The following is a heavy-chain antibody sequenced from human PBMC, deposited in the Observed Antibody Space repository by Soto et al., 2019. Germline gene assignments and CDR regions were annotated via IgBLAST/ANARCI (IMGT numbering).Heavy chain of an antibody. CDR1: GFTFSSYS. CDR2: ISSSSSTI. J-gene: IGHJ4*02. D-gene: IGHD3-22*01. V-gene: IGHV3-48*02. CDR3: AREDSSGYLLCDY. Sequence: EVQLVESGGGLVQPGGSLRLSCAASGFTFSSYSMNWVRQAPGKGLEWVSYISSSSSTIYYADSVKGRFTISRDNAKNSLYLQKTSVKEEETAVYYCAREDSSGYLLCDYWGQGNLVTVSS.